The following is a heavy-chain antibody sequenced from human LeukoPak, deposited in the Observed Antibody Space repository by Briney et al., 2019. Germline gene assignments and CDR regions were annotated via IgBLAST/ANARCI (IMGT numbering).Heavy chain of an antibody. J-gene: IGHJ4*02. D-gene: IGHD5-24*01. V-gene: IGHV3-23*01. Sequence: GGSLRLSCAASGFTFSSYEMNWVRQAPGKGLEWVSAISGSGGSTYYADSVKGRFTISRDNSKNTLYLQMNSLRAEDTAVYYCGRDSRWAQPDYWGQGTLVTVSS. CDR2: ISGSGGST. CDR3: GRDSRWAQPDY. CDR1: GFTFSSYE.